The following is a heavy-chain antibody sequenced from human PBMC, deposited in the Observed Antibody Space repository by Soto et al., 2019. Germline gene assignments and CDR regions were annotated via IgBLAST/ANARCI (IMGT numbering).Heavy chain of an antibody. CDR1: GFPFSIYS. V-gene: IGHV3-48*02. D-gene: IGHD6-19*01. J-gene: IGHJ4*02. CDR2: ITSDTNTI. CDR3: ARSVEGHFDY. Sequence: EVQLVESGGGLVQPGGSLRLSCAASGFPFSIYSMNWVRQAPGKGLEWSSYITSDTNTIKYADSVKGRFTISRDNAKNLVDLQMNSLRDEDTVVYFCARSVEGHFDYWGQGTVVTVSS.